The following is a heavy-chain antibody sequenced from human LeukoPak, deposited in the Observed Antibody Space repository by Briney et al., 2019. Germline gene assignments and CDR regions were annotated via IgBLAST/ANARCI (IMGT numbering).Heavy chain of an antibody. CDR1: GGTFSSYA. CDR3: ASTTDYSNYGEGFYYFDY. J-gene: IGHJ4*02. V-gene: IGHV1-69*04. CDR2: IIPILGIA. Sequence: ASVKVSCKASGGTFSSYAISWVRQAPGQGLEWMGRIIPILGIANYAQKFQGRVTITADKSTSTAYMELNSLRSEDTAVYYCASTTDYSNYGEGFYYFDYWGQGTLATVSS. D-gene: IGHD4-11*01.